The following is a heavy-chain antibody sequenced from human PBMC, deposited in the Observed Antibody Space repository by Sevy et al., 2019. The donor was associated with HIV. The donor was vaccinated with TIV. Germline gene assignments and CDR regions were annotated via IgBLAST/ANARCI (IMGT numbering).Heavy chain of an antibody. CDR1: GYTLTKLS. V-gene: IGHV1-24*01. CDR2: FDPQDVKT. D-gene: IGHD2-15*01. Sequence: ASVKVSCKVSGYTLTKLSIDWVRQAPGKALEWMGEFDPQDVKTISSQRFQGRLTMTVDTSTDTAYMDLSSLTSEETAVYYCATVGLRYFSGSSSYQGDWFDPWGQGTLVTVSS. J-gene: IGHJ5*02. CDR3: ATVGLRYFSGSSSYQGDWFDP.